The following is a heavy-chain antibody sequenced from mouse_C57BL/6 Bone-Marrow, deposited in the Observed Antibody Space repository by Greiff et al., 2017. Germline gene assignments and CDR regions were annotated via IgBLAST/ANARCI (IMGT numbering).Heavy chain of an antibody. CDR2: IDPNSGGT. CDR1: GYTFTSYW. CDR3: AREALYDYDLGAWFAY. J-gene: IGHJ3*01. Sequence: QVQLQQPGAELVKPGASVKLSCKASGYTFTSYWMHWVKQRPGRGLEWIGRIDPNSGGTKYNEQFKSKATLTVDKPSSTAYMQLSSLTSEDSAVYYCAREALYDYDLGAWFAYWGQGTLVTVSA. V-gene: IGHV1-72*01. D-gene: IGHD2-4*01.